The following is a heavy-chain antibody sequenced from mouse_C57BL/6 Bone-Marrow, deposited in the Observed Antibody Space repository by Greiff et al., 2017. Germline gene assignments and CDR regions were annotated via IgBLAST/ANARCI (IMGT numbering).Heavy chain of an antibody. CDR2: IYPTSGRT. D-gene: IGHD4-1*01. CDR1: GYTFTSYW. Sequence: QVQLQQPGAELVKPGASVKMSCKASGYTFTSYWITWVKQRPGQGLEWIGDIYPTSGRTNYNEKFKSKAILTVDTSSTPAYMQLSSLTSEDSAVFDCARSGPLGRSFDYWGQGTTLTVSS. CDR3: ARSGPLGRSFDY. V-gene: IGHV1-55*01. J-gene: IGHJ2*01.